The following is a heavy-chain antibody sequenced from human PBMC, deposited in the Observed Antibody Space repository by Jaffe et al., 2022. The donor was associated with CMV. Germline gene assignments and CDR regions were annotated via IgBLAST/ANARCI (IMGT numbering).Heavy chain of an antibody. CDR1: GYTFTSYG. Sequence: QVQLVQSGAEVKKPGASVKVSCKASGYTFTSYGISWVRQAPGQGLEWMGWISAYNGNTNYAQKLQGRVTMTTDTSTSTAYMELRSLRSDDTAVYYCARDMSPLELTLGEFYYYGMDVWGQGTTVTVSS. CDR3: ARDMSPLELTLGEFYYYGMDV. V-gene: IGHV1-18*01. CDR2: ISAYNGNT. D-gene: IGHD3-10*01. J-gene: IGHJ6*02.